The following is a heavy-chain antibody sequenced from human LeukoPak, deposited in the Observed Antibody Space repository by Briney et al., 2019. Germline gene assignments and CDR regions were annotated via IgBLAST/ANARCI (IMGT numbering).Heavy chain of an antibody. Sequence: SETLSLTCTVSGYSISSGYYWGWIRQPPGKGLEWIGSIYHSGSTYYNPSLKSRVTISVDTSKNQFSLKLSSVTAADTAVYYCARDAYDLNTYYYYMDVWGNGTTVTVSS. V-gene: IGHV4-38-2*02. D-gene: IGHD3-3*01. CDR1: GYSISSGYY. CDR2: IYHSGST. CDR3: ARDAYDLNTYYYYMDV. J-gene: IGHJ6*03.